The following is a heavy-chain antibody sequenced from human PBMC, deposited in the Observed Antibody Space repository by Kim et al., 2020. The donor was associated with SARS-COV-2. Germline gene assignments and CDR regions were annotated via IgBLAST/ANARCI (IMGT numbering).Heavy chain of an antibody. Sequence: GGSLRLSCAASGFTVSSNYMSWVRQAPGKGLDWVSVIYSGGSTYYADSVKGRFTISRHNSKNTLYLHMNSLRAADTAVYYCARLPRGSSYGSFDYSCQGT. D-gene: IGHD5-18*01. CDR1: GFTVSSNY. V-gene: IGHV3-53*04. J-gene: IGHJ4*02. CDR2: IYSGGST. CDR3: ARLPRGSSYGSFDY.